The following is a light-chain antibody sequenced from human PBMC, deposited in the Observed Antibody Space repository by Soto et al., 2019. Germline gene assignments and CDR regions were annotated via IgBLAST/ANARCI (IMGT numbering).Light chain of an antibody. J-gene: IGKJ2*01. CDR1: QSIYSW. V-gene: IGKV1-5*01. Sequence: DIQMTQSPSTLSASVGDRVTITCRASQSIYSWLAWYQQRPGKPPNLLIYDASSLQSGVPSRFSGSGSGTEFTLNISSLQPDDFATYYCQQYSDTSQTFGQGTNLEIK. CDR2: DAS. CDR3: QQYSDTSQT.